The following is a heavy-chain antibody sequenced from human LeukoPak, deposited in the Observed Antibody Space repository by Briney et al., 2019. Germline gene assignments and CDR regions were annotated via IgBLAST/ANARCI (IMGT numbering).Heavy chain of an antibody. CDR1: GASISSSSDY. CDR3: ARTGGSFYFYYYMDV. CDR2: INHSGST. V-gene: IGHV4-39*07. J-gene: IGHJ6*03. Sequence: SETLSLTCSVSGASISSSSDYWGWIRQPPGKGLEWIGEINHSGSTNYNPSLKSRVTISVDTSKNQFSLNLSSVTAADTAVHYCARTGGSFYFYYYMDVWGKGTTVTVSS. D-gene: IGHD1-26*01.